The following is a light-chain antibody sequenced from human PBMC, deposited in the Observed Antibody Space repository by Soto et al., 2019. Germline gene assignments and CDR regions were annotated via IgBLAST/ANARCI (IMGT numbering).Light chain of an antibody. V-gene: IGKV1-9*01. CDR2: AAS. J-gene: IGKJ3*01. CDR3: QQLNSYPQIT. Sequence: DIQLTQSPSFLSASVGDRVTITCRASQGISSYLAWYQQKPGKAPKLLIYAASTLQSGVPSRFSGSGSGTEFTLTISSPQPEDFATYYCQQLNSYPQITFGPGTKVDIK. CDR1: QGISSY.